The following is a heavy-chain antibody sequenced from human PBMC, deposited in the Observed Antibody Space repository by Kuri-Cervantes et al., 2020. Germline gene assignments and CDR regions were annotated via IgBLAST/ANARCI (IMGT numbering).Heavy chain of an antibody. V-gene: IGHV3-11*01. CDR2: ISSSGSTI. Sequence: GESLKISCAASGFTFSDYYMSWIRQAPGKGLEWVSYISSSGSTIYYADSVKGRFTISRDNAKNSLYLQMNSLRAEDTAVYYCARHLTYSTWRYFDWLLHAFDIWGQGTMVTVSS. J-gene: IGHJ3*02. D-gene: IGHD3-9*01. CDR1: GFTFSDYY. CDR3: ARHLTYSTWRYFDWLLHAFDI.